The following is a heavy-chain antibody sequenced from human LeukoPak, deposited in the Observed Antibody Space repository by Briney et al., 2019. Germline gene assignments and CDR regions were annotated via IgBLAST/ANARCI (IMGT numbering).Heavy chain of an antibody. J-gene: IGHJ4*02. CDR1: GFTFSSYS. D-gene: IGHD2-2*01. Sequence: GGSLRLSCAASGFTFSSYSMNWVRQAPGKGLEWVSYISSDSRTIYYADSVKGRFTISRDNSKNTLYLQMNSLRAEDTAVYYCARALGCSSTSCYWAGAFDYWGQGTLVTVSS. CDR2: ISSDSRTI. V-gene: IGHV3-48*01. CDR3: ARALGCSSTSCYWAGAFDY.